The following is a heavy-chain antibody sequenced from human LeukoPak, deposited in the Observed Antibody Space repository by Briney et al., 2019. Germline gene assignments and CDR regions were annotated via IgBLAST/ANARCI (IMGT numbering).Heavy chain of an antibody. CDR3: ARGPYCSGGSCYLGPFDY. Sequence: AASVKVSCKASAYSFTGYYMHWVRQAPGQGLEWMGWINPNSGGTNYAQKFQGRVTMTRDTSISTAYMELSRLRSDDTAVYYCARGPYCSGGSCYLGPFDYWGQGTLVTVSS. V-gene: IGHV1-2*02. J-gene: IGHJ4*02. D-gene: IGHD2-15*01. CDR2: INPNSGGT. CDR1: AYSFTGYY.